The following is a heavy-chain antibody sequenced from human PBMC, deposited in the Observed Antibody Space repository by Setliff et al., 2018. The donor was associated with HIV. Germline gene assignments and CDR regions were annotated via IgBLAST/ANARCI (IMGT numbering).Heavy chain of an antibody. D-gene: IGHD3-22*01. CDR2: IHYSGST. J-gene: IGHJ5*02. Sequence: PSETLSLTCSVSGYSITSGYYWGWIRQPPGKGLKWIGSIHYSGSTYYNPSLKSRVTISVDTSKNQFSLKLSSVTAADAAVYYCASRVYYYDSSGYLREEGFDPWGQGTLVTVSS. V-gene: IGHV4-38-2*02. CDR3: ASRVYYYDSSGYLREEGFDP. CDR1: GYSITSGYY.